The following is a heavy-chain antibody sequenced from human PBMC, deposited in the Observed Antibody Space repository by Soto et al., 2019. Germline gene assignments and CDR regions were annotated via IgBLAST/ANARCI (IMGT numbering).Heavy chain of an antibody. CDR1: GYTFTGYY. J-gene: IGHJ5*02. V-gene: IGHV1-2*04. D-gene: IGHD6-6*01. CDR3: AVGAYSSSSIGGGWFDP. Sequence: QVQLVQSGAEVKKPGASVKVSCKASGYTFTGYYMHWVRQAPGQGLEWMGWINPNSGGTNYAQKFQGCVTMTRDTSISTAYIELSRLRSDDTAVYYCAVGAYSSSSIGGGWFDPWGQGTLVTVSS. CDR2: INPNSGGT.